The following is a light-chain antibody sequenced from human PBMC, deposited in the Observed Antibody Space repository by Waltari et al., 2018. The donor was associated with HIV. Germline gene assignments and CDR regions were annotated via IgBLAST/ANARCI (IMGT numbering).Light chain of an antibody. CDR3: QSYDSSLSGWV. Sequence: QSVLTQPPSVSAAPGHRVTISCTVSSSNIGAGYDVDWYQQLPGTAPKLLIYGNNNRPSGVPDRFSGSKSATSASLAITGLQAEDEADYYCQSYDSSLSGWVFGGGTKLTVL. J-gene: IGLJ3*02. CDR2: GNN. V-gene: IGLV1-40*01. CDR1: SSNIGAGYD.